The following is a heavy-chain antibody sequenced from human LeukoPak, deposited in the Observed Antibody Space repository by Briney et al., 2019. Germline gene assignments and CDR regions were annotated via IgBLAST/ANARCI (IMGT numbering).Heavy chain of an antibody. D-gene: IGHD2-2*02. V-gene: IGHV4-61*01. CDR2: IYYSGST. J-gene: IGHJ4*02. CDR1: GGSVSSGSHY. CDR3: AREAIYPDY. Sequence: PSETLSLTCTVSGGSVSSGSHYWSWIRQPPGKGLEWIGYIYYSGSTNYNPSLKSRVTISVDTSKNQFSLKLSSVTAADTAVYYCAREAIYPDYWGQGTLVTVSS.